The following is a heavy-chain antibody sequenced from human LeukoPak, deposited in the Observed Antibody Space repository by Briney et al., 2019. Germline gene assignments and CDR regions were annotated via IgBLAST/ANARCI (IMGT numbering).Heavy chain of an antibody. D-gene: IGHD3-3*01. CDR2: IYYSGST. V-gene: IGHV4-30-4*08. CDR1: GGSFSGYY. Sequence: SETLSLTCAVYGGSFSGYYWSWIRQPPGKGLEWIGYIYYSGSTYYNPSLKSRVTISVDTSKNQFSLKLSSVTAADTAVYYCAREPYYDFWSGYYSDYYGMDVWGQGTTVTVSS. J-gene: IGHJ6*02. CDR3: AREPYYDFWSGYYSDYYGMDV.